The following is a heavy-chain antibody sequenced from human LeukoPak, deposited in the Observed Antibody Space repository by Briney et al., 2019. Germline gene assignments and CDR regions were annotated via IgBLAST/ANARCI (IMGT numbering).Heavy chain of an antibody. J-gene: IGHJ4*02. D-gene: IGHD6-25*01. CDR2: FDPEDGET. CDR3: ATGVAAIDY. CDR1: GYTFTGYY. Sequence: ASVKVSCKASGYTFTGYYMHWVRQAPGKGLEWMGGFDPEDGETIYAQKFQGRVTMTEDTSTDTAYMELSSLRSEDTAVYYCATGVAAIDYWGQGTLVTVSS. V-gene: IGHV1-24*01.